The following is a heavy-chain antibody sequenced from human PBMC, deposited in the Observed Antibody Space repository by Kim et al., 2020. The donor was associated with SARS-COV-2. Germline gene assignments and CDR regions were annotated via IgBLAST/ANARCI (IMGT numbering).Heavy chain of an antibody. Sequence: SETLSLTCTVSSGSISSSSYYWAWIRQPPGKGLEWIGSIYYSGSTYHNPSLKSRVTISVDTPKNQFSLRLSSVTAADTAVYYCARQYYGMDVWGQGTTVT. CDR1: SGSISSSSYY. CDR3: ARQYYGMDV. CDR2: IYYSGST. J-gene: IGHJ6*02. V-gene: IGHV4-39*01.